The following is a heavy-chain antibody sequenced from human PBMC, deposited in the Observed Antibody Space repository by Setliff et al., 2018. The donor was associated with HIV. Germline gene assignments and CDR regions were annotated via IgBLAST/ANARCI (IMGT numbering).Heavy chain of an antibody. CDR3: ATLWMRGGYFDT. V-gene: IGHV3-74*01. CDR2: INNDETIT. J-gene: IGHJ4*02. D-gene: IGHD2-15*01. Sequence: PGGSLRLSCAASVFTFNSYWMHWVRQAPGKGLMWVSHINNDETITKYADSVKGRFTISRDNAKNTVYLQMNSLRPEETAVYYCATLWMRGGYFDTWGQGTLVTAPQ. CDR1: VFTFNSYW.